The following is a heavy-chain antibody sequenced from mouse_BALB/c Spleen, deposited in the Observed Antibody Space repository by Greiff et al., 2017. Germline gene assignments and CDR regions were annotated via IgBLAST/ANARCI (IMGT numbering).Heavy chain of an antibody. V-gene: IGHV3-2*02. D-gene: IGHD2-14*01. CDR3: ARRDYRASMDY. Sequence: EVQLQQSGPGLVKPSQSLSLTCTVTGYSITSDYAWNWIRQFPGNKLEWMGYISYSGSTSYNPSLKSRISITRDTSKNQFFLQLNSVTTEDTATYYCARRDYRASMDYWGQGTSVTVSS. CDR2: ISYSGST. J-gene: IGHJ4*01. CDR1: GYSITSDYA.